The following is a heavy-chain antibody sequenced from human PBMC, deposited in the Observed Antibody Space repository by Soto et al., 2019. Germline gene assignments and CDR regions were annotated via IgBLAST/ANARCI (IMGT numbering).Heavy chain of an antibody. D-gene: IGHD6-19*01. CDR1: GYTFTSYG. CDR3: ARGLYSSGWYGWFDP. J-gene: IGHJ5*02. V-gene: IGHV1-18*01. CDR2: ISAYNGNT. Sequence: ASVKVSCKASGYTFTSYGISWVRQAPGQGLEWMGWISAYNGNTNYAQKLQGRVTMTTDTSTSTAYMGLRSLRSDDTAVYYCARGLYSSGWYGWFDPWGQGTLVTVSS.